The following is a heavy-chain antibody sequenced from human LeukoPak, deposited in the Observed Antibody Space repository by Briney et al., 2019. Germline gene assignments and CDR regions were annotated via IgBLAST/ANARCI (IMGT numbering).Heavy chain of an antibody. V-gene: IGHV4-34*01. CDR2: INHSGST. Sequence: SETLSLTCAVYGGSFSGYYWSWIRQPPGKGLEWIGEINHSGSTNYNPSLKSRFTISVDTSKNQFSLKLSSVTAADTAVYYCARLFPTPYYYYYYMDVWGKGTTVTVSS. CDR1: GGSFSGYY. J-gene: IGHJ6*03. CDR3: ARLFPTPYYYYYYMDV.